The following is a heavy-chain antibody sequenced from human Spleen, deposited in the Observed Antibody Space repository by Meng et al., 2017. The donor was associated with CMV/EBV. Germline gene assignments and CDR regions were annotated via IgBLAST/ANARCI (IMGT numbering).Heavy chain of an antibody. J-gene: IGHJ1*01. CDR2: IYSGGST. CDR1: GFTVSSNY. D-gene: IGHD6-13*01. CDR3: AKGAGGSSWSRLEH. Sequence: GESLKISCSASGFTVSSNYMSWVRQAPGNGLEWVPVIYSGGSTYYADSVKGRFTISRDNSKNTLYLQMSSLRAEETAVYYCAKGAGGSSWSRLEHWGQGTVVTVSS. V-gene: IGHV3-66*02.